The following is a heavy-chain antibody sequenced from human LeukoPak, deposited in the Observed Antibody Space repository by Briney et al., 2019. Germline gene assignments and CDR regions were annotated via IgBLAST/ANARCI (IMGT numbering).Heavy chain of an antibody. CDR1: GYTFTSYG. V-gene: IGHV1-18*01. J-gene: IGHJ4*02. CDR2: ISAYNGDT. D-gene: IGHD1-26*01. Sequence: ASLKVSCKASGYTFTSYGISWVRQAPGQGLEWMGWISAYNGDTKYAQRYQGRVTLTTDTSTGTAYMELRSLRYDDTAVYYCARDYRARVGRHSDLGGECDYWGQGTLVTVSS. CDR3: ARDYRARVGRHSDLGGECDY.